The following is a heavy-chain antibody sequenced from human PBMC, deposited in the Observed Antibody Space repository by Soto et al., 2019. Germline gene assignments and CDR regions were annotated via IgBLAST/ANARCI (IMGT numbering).Heavy chain of an antibody. V-gene: IGHV1-2*02. CDR3: AREMEVTGSRSFDY. J-gene: IGHJ4*02. CDR2: MNPNSGGT. Sequence: GASVKVSCKASGYTFSDYYIHWVRQAPGQGLEWMGWMNPNSGGTNSAQKFQGRVTLTWDTSISTAYMDLSRPRSDDTAVYYCAREMEVTGSRSFDYWGQGTLVTVSS. D-gene: IGHD1-1*01. CDR1: GYTFSDYY.